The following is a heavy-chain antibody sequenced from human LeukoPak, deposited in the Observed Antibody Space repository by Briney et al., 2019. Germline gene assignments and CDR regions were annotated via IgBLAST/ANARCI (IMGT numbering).Heavy chain of an antibody. CDR1: GFTFSSYG. CDR3: ATRVQWLPRS. D-gene: IGHD6-19*01. CDR2: ISYDGSNK. Sequence: PGGSLRLSCAASGFTFSSYGMHWVRQAPGKGLEWVAVISYDGSNKYYADSVKGRFTISRDNSKNTLYLQMNSLRAEDTAVYYCATRVQWLPRSGGQGTLVTVSS. J-gene: IGHJ4*02. V-gene: IGHV3-30*03.